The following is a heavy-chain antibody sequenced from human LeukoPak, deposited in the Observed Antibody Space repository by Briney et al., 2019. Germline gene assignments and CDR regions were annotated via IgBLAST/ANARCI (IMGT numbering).Heavy chain of an antibody. J-gene: IGHJ4*02. Sequence: PSETLSLTCTVSGGSIRSSDYYWGWIRLPPGKGLEWIGSIYYSGNTYYNSSLKSRVTISVDTSKSQFSLKLSSVTAADTAVYYCARVSSADKTFDYWGQGTLVTVSS. CDR2: IYYSGNT. CDR3: ARVSSADKTFDY. V-gene: IGHV4-39*01. CDR1: GGSIRSSDYY. D-gene: IGHD2-15*01.